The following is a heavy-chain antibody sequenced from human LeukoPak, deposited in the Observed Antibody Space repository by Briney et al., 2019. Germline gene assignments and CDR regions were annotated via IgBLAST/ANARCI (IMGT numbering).Heavy chain of an antibody. D-gene: IGHD3-10*01. J-gene: IGHJ4*02. V-gene: IGHV4-34*01. Sequence: PSETLSRTCAVYGGSFSGYYWSWIRQPPGKGLEWIGEINHSGSTNYNPSLKSRVTISVDTSKNQFSLKLSSVTAADTAVYYCARGPYGSGSYPGLAFFDYWGQGTLVTVSS. CDR3: ARGPYGSGSYPGLAFFDY. CDR2: INHSGST. CDR1: GGSFSGYY.